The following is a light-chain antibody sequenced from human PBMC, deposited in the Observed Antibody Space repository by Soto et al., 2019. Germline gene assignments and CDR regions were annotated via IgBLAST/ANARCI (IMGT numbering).Light chain of an antibody. CDR1: QGIRND. Sequence: AIQMTQSPSSLSASVGDRVTITCRASQGIRNDLGWYQQKPGKAPKLLIYAASTLQSGVPSRFSGSGSGTDFALTITSLQPEDFATYYCLQDYNYPRTFGQGTKLEIK. CDR3: LQDYNYPRT. J-gene: IGKJ2*01. CDR2: AAS. V-gene: IGKV1-6*01.